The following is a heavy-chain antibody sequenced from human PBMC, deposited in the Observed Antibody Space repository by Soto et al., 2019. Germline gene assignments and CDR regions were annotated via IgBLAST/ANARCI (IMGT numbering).Heavy chain of an antibody. Sequence: EVQLVESGGGLIQPGGSLRLSCAASGFAVSSKYMTWVRQAPGKGLEWVSVIYGGGTTYYADSVKGRFTISRDTSKNTLYLQMCSLRAEDTALYYCVQTTGWPGFDVWGQGTLVTVSS. D-gene: IGHD6-19*01. CDR1: GFAVSSKY. CDR3: VQTTGWPGFDV. CDR2: IYGGGTT. V-gene: IGHV3-53*01. J-gene: IGHJ4*02.